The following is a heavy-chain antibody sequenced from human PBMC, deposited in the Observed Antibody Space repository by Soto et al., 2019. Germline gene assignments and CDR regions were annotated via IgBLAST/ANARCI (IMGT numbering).Heavy chain of an antibody. CDR1: GFTVSGKKY. CDR2: LYDLDGT. J-gene: IGHJ3*02. Sequence: PGGSLRLSCAAFGFTVSGKKYVAWVRQAPGKGLEWVSALYDLDGTYYADSVKGRFTTSSDSSRTTVYLKMNSLRPDDTAVYSCATWHLQEHAYDIWGQGTMVTVSS. V-gene: IGHV3-53*01. CDR3: ATWHLQEHAYDI. D-gene: IGHD1-1*01.